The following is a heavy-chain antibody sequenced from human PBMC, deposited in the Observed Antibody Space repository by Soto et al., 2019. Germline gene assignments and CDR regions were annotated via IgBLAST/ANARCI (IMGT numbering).Heavy chain of an antibody. Sequence: QVQLVQSGAEVKKPGASVKVSCKASGYTFRQAPGQGLEWMGWISAYNGNTNYAQKLQGRVTMTTYTSTSTAYMELRSLRSDDTAVYYCARDGPPLFDWGQGTLVTVAS. D-gene: IGHD3-10*02. CDR1: GYTF. J-gene: IGHJ4*02. CDR3: ARDGPPLFD. V-gene: IGHV1-18*01. CDR2: ISAYNGNT.